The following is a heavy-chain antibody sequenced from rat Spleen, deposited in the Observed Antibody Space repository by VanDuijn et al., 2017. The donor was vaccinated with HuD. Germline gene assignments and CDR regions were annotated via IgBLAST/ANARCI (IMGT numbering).Heavy chain of an antibody. CDR2: ITSVGSRT. J-gene: IGHJ2*01. V-gene: IGHV5-31*01. CDR1: GFTFNNYW. CDR3: ARLYYGYVDY. D-gene: IGHD1-7*01. Sequence: EVQLVESGGGLLQPGRSLKLSCVASGFTFNNYWMTWVRQSPGKGLEWVASITSVGSRTHYPDSVKGRFTFSRDNAKSTLYLQLDSLRSEDTATYYCARLYYGYVDYWGQGVMVTVSS.